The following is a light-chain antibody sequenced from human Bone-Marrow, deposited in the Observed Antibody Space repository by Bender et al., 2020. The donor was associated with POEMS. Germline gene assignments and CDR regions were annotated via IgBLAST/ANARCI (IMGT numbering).Light chain of an antibody. V-gene: IGLV1-44*01. CDR2: SDN. CDR3: AAWDAGLSGGV. CDR1: NSNIGTNA. Sequence: QSVLTQPPSASGTPGQRVTISCSGSNSNIGTNAVNWYQQFPGSAPTLLIYSDNQRPSGVPDRFYAFKSGTSASLAISGLQSGDEADYYWAAWDAGLSGGVFGGGTKRTVL. J-gene: IGLJ3*02.